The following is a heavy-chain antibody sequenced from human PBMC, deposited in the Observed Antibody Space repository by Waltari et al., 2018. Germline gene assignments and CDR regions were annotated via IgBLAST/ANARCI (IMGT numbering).Heavy chain of an antibody. J-gene: IGHJ6*03. CDR3: ASSYGSGSGYYYYMDV. CDR2: IIPIFGTA. V-gene: IGHV1-69*05. D-gene: IGHD3-10*01. Sequence: PGQGLEWMGGIIPIFGTANYAQKFQGRVTITTDESTSTAYMELSSLRSEDTAVYYCASSYGSGSGYYYYMDVWGKGTTVTVSS.